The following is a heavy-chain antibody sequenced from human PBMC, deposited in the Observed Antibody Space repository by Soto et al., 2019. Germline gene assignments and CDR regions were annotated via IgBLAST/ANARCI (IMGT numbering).Heavy chain of an antibody. J-gene: IGHJ4*02. Sequence: QVQLAESGGGVVQPGRSLRLSCAASGFTFSDYAMHWVRQAPGKGLEWLAVISYDGSHKDYTDSVRGRFTISRDNSKNTLFLHMSSLRDEDTAVYHCARGHYYDTAGYRPADSWGQGTLVTVSS. CDR3: ARGHYYDTAGYRPADS. V-gene: IGHV3-30-3*01. CDR1: GFTFSDYA. D-gene: IGHD3-22*01. CDR2: ISYDGSHK.